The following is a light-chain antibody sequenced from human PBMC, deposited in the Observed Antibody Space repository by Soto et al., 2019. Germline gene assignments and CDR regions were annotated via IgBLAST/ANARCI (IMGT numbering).Light chain of an antibody. CDR1: QSVSSY. V-gene: IGKV3-11*01. J-gene: IGKJ4*01. CDR3: QHRRNWPLT. Sequence: EIVLTQSPATLSFSPGEKATLSCRASQSVSSYLAWYQQKPGQAPRLLIYDASNRATGIPARFSGSGSGTDFILTISSLEPEDFAVYYCQHRRNWPLTFGGGTKVDIK. CDR2: DAS.